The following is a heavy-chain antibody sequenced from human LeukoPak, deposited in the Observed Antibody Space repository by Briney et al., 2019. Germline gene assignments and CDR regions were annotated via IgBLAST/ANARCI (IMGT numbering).Heavy chain of an antibody. CDR2: ICSGGST. J-gene: IGHJ4*02. V-gene: IGHV3-53*01. D-gene: IGHD2-15*01. CDR1: GFTVSSNY. CDR3: AREDGDPYSPFDY. Sequence: PGGSLRLSCAVSGFTVSSNYMTWVRQAPGKGLEWVSVICSGGSTYYTDSVKGRFTISRDNSRNTLYLQMNSLRAEDTAVYYCAREDGDPYSPFDYWGQGTLVTVSS.